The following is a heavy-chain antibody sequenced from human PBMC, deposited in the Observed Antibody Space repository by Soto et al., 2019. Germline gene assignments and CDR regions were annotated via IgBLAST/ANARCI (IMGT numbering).Heavy chain of an antibody. Sequence: QVQLVQSGAEVKKPGSSVKVSCKASGGTFSSYTISWVRQAPGQGLEWMGRIIPILGIANYAQKFQGRVTLTADKSTSTAYMELSSLRSEDTAVYYCARDSSSWPNFDYWGQGTLVTVSS. CDR3: ARDSSSWPNFDY. J-gene: IGHJ4*02. CDR2: IIPILGIA. V-gene: IGHV1-69*08. CDR1: GGTFSSYT. D-gene: IGHD6-13*01.